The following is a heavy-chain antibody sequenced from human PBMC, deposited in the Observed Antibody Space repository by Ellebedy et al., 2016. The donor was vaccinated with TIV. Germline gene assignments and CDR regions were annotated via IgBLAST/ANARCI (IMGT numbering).Heavy chain of an antibody. J-gene: IGHJ6*02. D-gene: IGHD1-26*01. V-gene: IGHV1-46*01. Sequence: AASVKVSCKAFGYAFTTYYMHWVRQAPGQGLEWMGTINPGGRSATYARTFQGRVTLARDPSTDTVYMKLSSLRYEDTAVYYCANSGSRLGSVHYYGLNVWGQGTAVTVSS. CDR3: ANSGSRLGSVHYYGLNV. CDR1: GYAFTTYY. CDR2: INPGGRSA.